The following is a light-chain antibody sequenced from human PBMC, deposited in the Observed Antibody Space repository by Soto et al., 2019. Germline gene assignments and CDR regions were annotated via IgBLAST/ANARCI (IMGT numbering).Light chain of an antibody. CDR2: EAS. J-gene: IGKJ4*01. CDR3: QQHINWPLT. CDR1: RSVRSNS. Sequence: EIVLTQSPGALSLSTGERATLSCWASRSVRSNSLAWYQQKPGQAPRLLIYEASNRATGIPARFSGSGSGADFTLTISSLEPEDFALYYCQQHINWPLTFGGGTKVDI. V-gene: IGKV3-11*01.